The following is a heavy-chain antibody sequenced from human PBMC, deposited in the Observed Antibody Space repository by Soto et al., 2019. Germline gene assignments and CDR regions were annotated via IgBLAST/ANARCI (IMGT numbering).Heavy chain of an antibody. D-gene: IGHD1-26*01. CDR3: ASGSPGTTPPYYYYYGMDV. V-gene: IGHV3-33*01. Sequence: WGPLRLSCAASRFSFSNYGMHWVRRAPGKGLEWVAFIYFDGTNKYYADSVKGRFTISRDNSKNTLYLQMNSLRAEDTAVYYCASGSPGTTPPYYYYYGMDVWGQGTTVTVSS. J-gene: IGHJ6*02. CDR1: RFSFSNYG. CDR2: IYFDGTNK.